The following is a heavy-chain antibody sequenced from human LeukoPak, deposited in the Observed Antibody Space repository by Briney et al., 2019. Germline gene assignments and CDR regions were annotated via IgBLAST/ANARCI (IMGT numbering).Heavy chain of an antibody. V-gene: IGHV5-51*01. CDR3: ARQWGDCSSISCYSAS. CDR1: GLSFSSYW. D-gene: IGHD2-2*01. CDR2: IYPGDSDT. J-gene: IGHJ5*02. Sequence: GESLKISCKASGLSFSSYWIGWVRQKPGKGLEWMGSIYPGDSDTRYSPSFQGQVTISADKSIRIAYLQRSSLKASDTAMYYCARQWGDCSSISCYSASWGQGTLVTVSS.